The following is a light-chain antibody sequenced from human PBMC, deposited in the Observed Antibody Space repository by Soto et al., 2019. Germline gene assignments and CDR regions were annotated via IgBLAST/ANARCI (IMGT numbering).Light chain of an antibody. J-gene: IGKJ1*01. CDR1: ETIIKF. CDR2: TAS. CDR3: QQSYFTPWT. Sequence: DIQMTQSPSSLSASVGDKITITCRASETIIKFLNWYQEKPGKAPKLLIFTASSLQSGVPSRFSGSGSGTDFTLTITSLQPEDFATYYCQQSYFTPWTFDQGTKVEIK. V-gene: IGKV1-39*01.